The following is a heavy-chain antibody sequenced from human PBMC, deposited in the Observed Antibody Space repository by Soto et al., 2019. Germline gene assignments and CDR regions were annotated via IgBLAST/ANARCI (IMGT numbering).Heavy chain of an antibody. V-gene: IGHV4-38-2*02. J-gene: IGHJ6*02. D-gene: IGHD3-3*01. CDR1: GYSISSGYY. CDR3: ARDWGFRNTYYDFWSGCGYGMDV. CDR2: IYHSGST. Sequence: PSETLSLTCAVSGYSISSGYYWGWIRQPPGKGLEWIGSIYHSGSTYYNPSLKSRVTISVDTSKNQFSLKLSSVTAADTAVYYCARDWGFRNTYYDFWSGCGYGMDVWGQGTTVTVSS.